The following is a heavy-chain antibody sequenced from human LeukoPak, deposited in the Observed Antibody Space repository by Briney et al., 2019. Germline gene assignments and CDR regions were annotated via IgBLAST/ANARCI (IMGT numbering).Heavy chain of an antibody. CDR3: ARDEWELLQGPQDY. CDR1: GGSISSSSYY. D-gene: IGHD1-26*01. V-gene: IGHV4-39*07. Sequence: SETLSLTCTVSGGSISSSSYYWGWIRQPPGKGLEWIGSIYYSGSTYYNPSLKSRVTISVDTSKNQFSLKLSSVTAADTAVYYCARDEWELLQGPQDYWGQGTLVTVSS. J-gene: IGHJ4*02. CDR2: IYYSGST.